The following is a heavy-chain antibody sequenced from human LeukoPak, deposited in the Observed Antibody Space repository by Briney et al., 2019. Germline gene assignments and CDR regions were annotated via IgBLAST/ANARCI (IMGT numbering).Heavy chain of an antibody. D-gene: IGHD3-16*01. CDR1: AYSITYGHQ. CDR3: ARLKSPSYGASNFDY. Sequence: SETLSLTCTVSAYSITYGHQWGWIRQSPGRGLEWIGHIYYGGSTSYNPSLKSRVTLSVDTSKNQFSLNLTSVTAADPAVYYCARLKSPSYGASNFDYWGQGTLVTVSS. J-gene: IGHJ4*02. CDR2: IYYGGST. V-gene: IGHV4-38-2*02.